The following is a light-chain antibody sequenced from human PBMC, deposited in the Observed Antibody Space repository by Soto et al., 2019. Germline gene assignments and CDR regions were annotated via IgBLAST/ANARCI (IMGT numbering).Light chain of an antibody. J-gene: IGLJ2*01. Sequence: QSVLTQPPSVSGAPGQRVTISCTGSRSNLGAGYDVHWYQHLPGTAPKLFIYANDNRPSGVPDRFSGSKSDTSASLAITGLQAEDEADYYCQSYDSSLCGVVFGGGTKLTVL. CDR2: AND. CDR3: QSYDSSLCGVV. CDR1: RSNLGAGYD. V-gene: IGLV1-40*01.